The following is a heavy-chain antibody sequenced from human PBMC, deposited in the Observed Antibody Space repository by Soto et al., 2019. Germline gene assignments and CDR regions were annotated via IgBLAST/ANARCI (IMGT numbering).Heavy chain of an antibody. CDR1: GFTFTSYW. D-gene: IGHD3-16*02. V-gene: IGHV3-7*04. CDR2: IKQDGGEK. Sequence: EVQLVESGGGLVQPGGSLRLSCAASGFTFTSYWMTWVRQAPGKGLEWVANIKQDGGEKYYVGSVKGRFTISRDNAENSLYLQLDSLRGEDAAVDYCARGALPNWGNYPFDYWGQGTLVNVSS. J-gene: IGHJ4*02. CDR3: ARGALPNWGNYPFDY.